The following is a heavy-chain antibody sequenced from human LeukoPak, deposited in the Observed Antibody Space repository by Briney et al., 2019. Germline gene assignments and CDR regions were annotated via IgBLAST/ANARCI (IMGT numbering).Heavy chain of an antibody. J-gene: IGHJ4*02. CDR3: ARSSWGCSTASCYLTN. V-gene: IGHV4-59*11. CDR1: GGSLSGHY. CDR2: IYYTGTT. D-gene: IGHD2-2*01. Sequence: SETLSLTCTVGGGSLSGHYWGWIRQPPGKGLELVGHIYYTGTTFYNPSLNSRVTITLDTSRNQFSLRLTSVIAADTAVYYRARSSWGCSTASCYLTNWGQGALVTVSS.